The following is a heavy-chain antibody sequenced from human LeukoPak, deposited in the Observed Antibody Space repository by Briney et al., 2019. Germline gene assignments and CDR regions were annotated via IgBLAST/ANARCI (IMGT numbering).Heavy chain of an antibody. CDR2: TRNKANSYTT. J-gene: IGHJ3*02. V-gene: IGHV3-72*01. Sequence: GGSLRLSCAASGFTFSDHYMDWVRQAPGKGLEWVGRTRNKANSYTTEYAASVKGRFTISRDDSKNTLYLQVNSLRAEDTALYYCAKGEGSGYGIDVFDIWGQGTMVTVSS. D-gene: IGHD5-12*01. CDR1: GFTFSDHY. CDR3: AKGEGSGYGIDVFDI.